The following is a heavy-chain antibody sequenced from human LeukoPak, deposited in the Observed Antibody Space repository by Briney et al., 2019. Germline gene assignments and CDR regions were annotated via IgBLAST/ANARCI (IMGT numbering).Heavy chain of an antibody. CDR1: GFTFSNYW. D-gene: IGHD3-10*01. CDR3: VRWGVEAGMDC. J-gene: IGHJ4*02. Sequence: GGSLRLSCEGSGFTFSNYWMGWVRQAPGKGLEWVANINPDGSDTTYVDSVKGRFIISRDNAKKSLLLQMNSLRVEETSVYYCVRWGVEAGMDCWGQGSLVTVS. V-gene: IGHV3-7*01. CDR2: INPDGSDT.